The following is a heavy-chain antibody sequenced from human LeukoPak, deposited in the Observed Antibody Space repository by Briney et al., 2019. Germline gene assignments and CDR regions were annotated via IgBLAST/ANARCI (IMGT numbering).Heavy chain of an antibody. CDR3: ARGGTATDYFDY. D-gene: IGHD2-21*02. CDR2: VYYSGST. V-gene: IGHV4-39*07. J-gene: IGHJ4*02. Sequence: PSETLSLTCTVSGGSISSSSYYWGWIRQPPGKGLEWIGSVYYSGSTYYNPSLKSRVTISVDTSKNQFSLKLSSVTAADTAVYYCARGGTATDYFDYWGQGTLVTVSP. CDR1: GGSISSSSYY.